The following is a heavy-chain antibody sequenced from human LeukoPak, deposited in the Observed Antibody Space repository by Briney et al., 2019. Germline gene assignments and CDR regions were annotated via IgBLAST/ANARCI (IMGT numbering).Heavy chain of an antibody. V-gene: IGHV3-30*04. J-gene: IGHJ4*02. CDR3: AKVSSRPLFWTSPRGFDY. CDR2: VSYDGMTT. D-gene: IGHD3/OR15-3a*01. CDR1: GIIFSDYA. Sequence: GGSLRLSCEASGIIFSDYAMHWVRQAPGKGLEWVAVVSYDGMTTYYADSVKGRLTISRDNSKNTVYLQMNSLRAEDTAVYYCAKVSSRPLFWTSPRGFDYWGQGTLVTVSS.